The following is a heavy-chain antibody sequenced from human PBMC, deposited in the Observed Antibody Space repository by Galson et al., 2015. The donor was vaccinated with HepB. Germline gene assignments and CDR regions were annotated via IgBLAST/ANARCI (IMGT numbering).Heavy chain of an antibody. D-gene: IGHD3-10*01. V-gene: IGHV1-18*01. Sequence: SVKVSCKASGYTFTSYGISWVRQAPGQGLEWMGWISAYNGNTNYAQKLQGRVTMTTDTSTSTAYMELRSLRSGDTAVYYCAREGYYGSGSYFDYYYGMDVWGQGTTVTVSS. CDR3: AREGYYGSGSYFDYYYGMDV. CDR1: GYTFTSYG. CDR2: ISAYNGNT. J-gene: IGHJ6*02.